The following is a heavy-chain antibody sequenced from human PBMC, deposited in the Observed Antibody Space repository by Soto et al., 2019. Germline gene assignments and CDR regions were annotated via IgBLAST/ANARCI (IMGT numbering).Heavy chain of an antibody. D-gene: IGHD5-12*01. CDR3: AQRPPLRALETFDP. Sequence: QITLKESGPTLVKPTQTLTLTCTFSGFSLSTSGVAVGWIRQPPGKALEWLALIYWDDDKRYSPSLKSRLTITKHTSKNQVFLTMTNTYPVDTATYYCAQRPPLRALETFDPCGQGTLVTVSS. CDR1: GFSLSTSGVA. CDR2: IYWDDDK. J-gene: IGHJ5*02. V-gene: IGHV2-5*02.